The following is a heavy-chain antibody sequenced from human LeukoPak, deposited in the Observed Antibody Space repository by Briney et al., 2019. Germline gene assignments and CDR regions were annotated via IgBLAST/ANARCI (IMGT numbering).Heavy chain of an antibody. J-gene: IGHJ4*02. CDR3: ARIESGYYAADSFDY. V-gene: IGHV5-51*01. CDR1: GYRFTSYW. D-gene: IGHD3-3*01. Sequence: GESLKISCKGSGYRFTSYWIGWVRQMPGKGLEWMGIIYPGDSDTRYSPSFQGQVTISADKSISTAYLQWSSLKASDTAMYYCARIESGYYAADSFDYWGQGTLVTVSS. CDR2: IYPGDSDT.